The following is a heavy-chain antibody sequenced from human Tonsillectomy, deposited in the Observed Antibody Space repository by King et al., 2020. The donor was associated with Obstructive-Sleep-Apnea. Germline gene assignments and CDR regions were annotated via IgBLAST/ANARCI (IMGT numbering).Heavy chain of an antibody. CDR2: IYHGGGT. Sequence: VQLQESGPGLVKPSETLSLTCTVSGSSISSGYYWGWIRQPPGKGLEWLGSIYHGGGTYYNPSLKSRVTISVDTSKNQFSLKLSSVTAADTAVYYCAKAPVVVTAATHFDYWGQGTLVTVSS. J-gene: IGHJ4*02. V-gene: IGHV4-38-2*02. CDR1: GSSISSGYY. D-gene: IGHD2-21*02. CDR3: AKAPVVVTAATHFDY.